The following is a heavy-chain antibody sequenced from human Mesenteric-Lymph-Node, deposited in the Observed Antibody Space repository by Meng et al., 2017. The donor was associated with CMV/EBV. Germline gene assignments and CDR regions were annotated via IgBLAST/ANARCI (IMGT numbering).Heavy chain of an antibody. CDR3: ARGRGGSSWPYYYYYEMDV. CDR1: GYTFNTYD. Sequence: ASVKVSCKASGYTFNTYDINWVRQATGQGPEWMGWMNPNSGNTAYAQKFQGRVAMTRNTSISTAYMELSSLRSEDTAVFYCARGRGGSSWPYYYYYEMDVWGQGTAVTVSS. J-gene: IGHJ6*02. V-gene: IGHV1-8*01. D-gene: IGHD2-2*01. CDR2: MNPNSGNT.